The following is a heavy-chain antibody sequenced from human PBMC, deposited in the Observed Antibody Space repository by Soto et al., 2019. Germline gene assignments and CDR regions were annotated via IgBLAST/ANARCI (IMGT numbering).Heavy chain of an antibody. D-gene: IGHD3-10*01. Sequence: EVQLLESGGGLVQPGGSLRLSCAASGFTFSSYAMTWVRQAPGKGLEWVSAITGSGGNTNHLDSGKGRFTISRDNSRNTLYLQMNSLRAVDTAVYYCAKVGSYYKSFDHWYFDLWGRGTLVTVSS. V-gene: IGHV3-23*01. CDR1: GFTFSSYA. CDR2: ITGSGGNT. CDR3: AKVGSYYKSFDHWYFDL. J-gene: IGHJ2*01.